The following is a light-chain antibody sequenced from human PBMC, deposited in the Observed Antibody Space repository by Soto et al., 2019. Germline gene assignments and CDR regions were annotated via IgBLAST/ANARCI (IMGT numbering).Light chain of an antibody. CDR3: GTWDSSLSAVV. J-gene: IGLJ2*01. CDR2: DND. V-gene: IGLV1-51*01. Sequence: QSVLTQPPSGSAAPGQKVPISCSGRSSNIGNNYVSWYQQVPGRAPKLLIKDNDERPSGIPDRISGSKSGTSATLVITGLQTGDEADYYCGTWDSSLSAVVFGGGTKLTVL. CDR1: SSNIGNNY.